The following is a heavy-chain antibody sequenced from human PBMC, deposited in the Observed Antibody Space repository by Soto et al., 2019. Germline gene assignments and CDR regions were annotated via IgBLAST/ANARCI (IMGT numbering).Heavy chain of an antibody. V-gene: IGHV1-18*01. J-gene: IGHJ6*02. CDR2: ISAYNGNT. CDR3: ARDRATVTYYGMDV. CDR1: GYTFTSYG. Sequence: ASVKVSCKASGYTFTSYGISWVRQAPGQGLEWMGWISAYNGNTNYAQKLQGRVTMTTDTSTSTAYMELRSLRSDDTAVYCCARDRATVTYYGMDVWGQGTTVTVSS. D-gene: IGHD4-17*01.